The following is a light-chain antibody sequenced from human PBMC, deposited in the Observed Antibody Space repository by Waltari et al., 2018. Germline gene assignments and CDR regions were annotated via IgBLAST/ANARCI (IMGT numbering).Light chain of an antibody. CDR1: RSDIGAYSY. V-gene: IGLV2-14*01. CDR3: CSYTGRATLI. Sequence: QSALTQPASVSGSPGQPITLPCTGTRSDIGAYSYFPGSQPLPGRPPNLIIFALTDRPSGVSNRFSGSKSGNTASLTISGLQADDEADYYCCSYTGRATLICGGGTVLTVL. CDR2: ALT. J-gene: IGLJ2*01.